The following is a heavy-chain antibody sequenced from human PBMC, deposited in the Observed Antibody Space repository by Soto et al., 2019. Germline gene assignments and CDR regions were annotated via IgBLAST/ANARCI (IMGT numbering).Heavy chain of an antibody. D-gene: IGHD3-10*01. J-gene: IGHJ6*02. CDR1: GVTFSSYG. CDR3: ARGPYGSGSYYYYYGMDV. Sequence: PGGSLRLSCAASGVTFSSYGMHWVRQAPGKGLEWVAVIWYDGSNKYYADSVKGRFTISRDNSKNTLYLQMNSLRAEDTAVYYCARGPYGSGSYYYYYGMDVWGQGTTVTVSS. CDR2: IWYDGSNK. V-gene: IGHV3-33*01.